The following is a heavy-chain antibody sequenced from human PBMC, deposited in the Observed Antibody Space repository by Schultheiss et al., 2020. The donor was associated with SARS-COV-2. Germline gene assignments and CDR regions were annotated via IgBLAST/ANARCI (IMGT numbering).Heavy chain of an antibody. Sequence: SGPTLVKPTQTLTLTCTFSGFSLSTSGVSVGWIRQPPGKALEWLALIYWNDDKRYSPSLKSRVTITKDTSKNQVVLTMTNMDPVDTATYYCARIQAYCGGDCYFEDDYWGQGTLVTVSS. D-gene: IGHD2-21*01. CDR1: GFSLSTSGVS. V-gene: IGHV2-5*01. J-gene: IGHJ4*02. CDR3: ARIQAYCGGDCYFEDDY. CDR2: IYWNDDK.